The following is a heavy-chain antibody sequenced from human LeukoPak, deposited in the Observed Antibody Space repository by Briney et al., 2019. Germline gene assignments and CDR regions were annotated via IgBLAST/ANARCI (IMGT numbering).Heavy chain of an antibody. J-gene: IGHJ4*02. V-gene: IGHV5-51*01. CDR1: GYSFNSYW. CDR3: ARTKGADYYDSSGYYYVLDY. Sequence: GESLKISCKGSGYSFNSYWISWVRQMPGKGLEWMGIIYPGDSGTRYSPSFQGQVTISADKSISTAYLQWSTLKASDIAIYYCARTKGADYYDSSGYYYVLDYWGQGTLVTVSS. CDR2: IYPGDSGT. D-gene: IGHD3-22*01.